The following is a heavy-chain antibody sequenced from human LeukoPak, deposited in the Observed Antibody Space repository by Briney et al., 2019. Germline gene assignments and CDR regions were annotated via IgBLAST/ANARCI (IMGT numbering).Heavy chain of an antibody. Sequence: SETLSPTCTVSGGSISSYYWSWIRQPPGKGLEWIGYIYYSGSTNYNPSLKSRVTISVDTSKNQFSLKLSSVTAADTAVYYCARDDVAARPGLYYWGQGTLVTVSS. CDR2: IYYSGST. D-gene: IGHD6-6*01. J-gene: IGHJ4*02. CDR3: ARDDVAARPGLYY. V-gene: IGHV4-59*12. CDR1: GGSISSYY.